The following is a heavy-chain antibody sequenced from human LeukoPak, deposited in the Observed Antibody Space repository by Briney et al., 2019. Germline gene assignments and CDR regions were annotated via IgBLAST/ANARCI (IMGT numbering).Heavy chain of an antibody. Sequence: PGRSLRLSCAASQFTFNIYPMHWVRHAPGKGLEGVATIAYDGTNIFYADSVRGRFTISRDNSKSALFLVMNSLRGEGTAVYYCARAPYDISGYGMDVWGQGTMVTVSS. CDR3: ARAPYDISGYGMDV. CDR2: IAYDGTNI. V-gene: IGHV3-30-3*01. J-gene: IGHJ6*02. D-gene: IGHD3-22*01. CDR1: QFTFNIYP.